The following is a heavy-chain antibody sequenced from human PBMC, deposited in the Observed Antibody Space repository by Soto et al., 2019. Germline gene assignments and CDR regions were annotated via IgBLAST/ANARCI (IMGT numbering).Heavy chain of an antibody. CDR2: IYYSGST. CDR1: GDSISSYY. J-gene: IGHJ6*02. CDR3: AREMITMVREVLYYYGMDV. V-gene: IGHV4-59*01. D-gene: IGHD3-10*01. Sequence: SETLSLTCTVSGDSISSYYWSWIRQPPGKGLEWIGYIYYSGSTNYNPSLKSRVTISVDTSKNQFSLKLSSVTAADTAVYYCAREMITMVREVLYYYGMDVWGQGTTVTVSS.